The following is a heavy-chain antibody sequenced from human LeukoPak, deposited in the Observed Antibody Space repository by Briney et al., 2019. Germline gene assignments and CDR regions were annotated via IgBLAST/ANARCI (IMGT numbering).Heavy chain of an antibody. CDR2: INPSGGST. D-gene: IGHD3-22*01. CDR1: GYTFTSYY. V-gene: IGHV1-46*01. J-gene: IGHJ5*02. CDR3: ARGQYYYDSSGYYWFDP. Sequence: GASVKVSCKASGYTFTSYYMHWVRQAPGQGLEWMGIINPSGGSTSYAQKFQGRVTMTRGTSTSTVYMELSSLRSEDTAVYYCARGQYYYDSSGYYWFDPWGQGTLVTVSS.